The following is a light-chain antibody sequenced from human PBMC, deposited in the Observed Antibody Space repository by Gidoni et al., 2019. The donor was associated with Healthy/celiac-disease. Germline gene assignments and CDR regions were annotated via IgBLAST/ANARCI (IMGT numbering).Light chain of an antibody. V-gene: IGKV3-11*01. CDR3: QQRSNWPPFT. CDR2: DAS. Sequence: DIVLTQSPATLSLSPGERATLSCRASQSVSSYLAWYQQKPGQAPRLLIYDASNRATGIPARFSGSGSGTDFTLTISSLEPEDCAVYYCQQRSNWPPFTFGPXTKVDIK. CDR1: QSVSSY. J-gene: IGKJ3*01.